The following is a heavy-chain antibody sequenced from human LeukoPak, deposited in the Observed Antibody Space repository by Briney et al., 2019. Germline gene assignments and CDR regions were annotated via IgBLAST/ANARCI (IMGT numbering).Heavy chain of an antibody. CDR3: AKVSYHYYGSGSYVLDY. J-gene: IGHJ4*02. V-gene: IGHV3-23*01. Sequence: GGSLRLSCAASGVTFSRYAMSWVRQAPGKGLEWVSAISGSGGSTYYADSVKGRFTISRDNSKNTLYLQMNSLRAEDTAVYYCAKVSYHYYGSGSYVLDYWGQGTLVTVSS. CDR2: ISGSGGST. CDR1: GVTFSRYA. D-gene: IGHD3-10*01.